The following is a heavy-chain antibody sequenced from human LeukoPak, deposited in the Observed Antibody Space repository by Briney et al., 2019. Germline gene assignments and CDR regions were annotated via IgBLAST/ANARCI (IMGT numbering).Heavy chain of an antibody. V-gene: IGHV4-59*08. CDR3: ARRRDGYNFNWFDP. CDR1: GGSISSHY. Sequence: SETLCLTCTVSGGSISSHYWSWIRQPPGKGLEWIGHVVYSGSTSYNPSLRSRVTISVDTSKNQFSLKLSSVTAADTAVYYCARRRDGYNFNWFDPWGQGNLVTVSS. D-gene: IGHD5-24*01. J-gene: IGHJ5*02. CDR2: VVYSGST.